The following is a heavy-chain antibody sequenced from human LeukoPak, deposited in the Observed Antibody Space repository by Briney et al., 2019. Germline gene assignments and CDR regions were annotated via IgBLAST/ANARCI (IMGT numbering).Heavy chain of an antibody. CDR1: GGSMSPYH. CDR3: AGGGDSGGYYYPMFDY. V-gene: IGHV4-59*01. CDR2: IYYSGST. D-gene: IGHD3-22*01. Sequence: SETLSLTCTVSGGSMSPYHWGWIRQPPGKGLEWTGYIYYSGSTNYNPSLNSRVTISVDTSKNQFSLKLRSVTAADTAVYFCAGGGDSGGYYYPMFDYWGQGTLVTVSS. J-gene: IGHJ4*02.